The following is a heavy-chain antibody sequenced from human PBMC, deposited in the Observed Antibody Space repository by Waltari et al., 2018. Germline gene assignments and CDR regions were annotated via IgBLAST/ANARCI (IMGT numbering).Heavy chain of an antibody. CDR3: ARIRDDPFYGGSGYSSA. Sequence: EEQSVQSGGGLVKPGESLRPSCVTCECTFMGSRMTWARQAPGKGLEWVESTSSAGSLIYYDESVKGRFTISRDNAKGLLYLQMNRLRVEDTAVYYCARIRDDPFYGGSGYSSAWGQGTLVVVSS. D-gene: IGHD3-22*01. CDR2: TSSAGSLI. V-gene: IGHV3-21*06. CDR1: ECTFMGSR. J-gene: IGHJ4*02.